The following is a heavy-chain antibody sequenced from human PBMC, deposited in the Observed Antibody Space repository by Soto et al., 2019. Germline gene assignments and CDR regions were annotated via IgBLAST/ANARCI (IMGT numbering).Heavy chain of an antibody. CDR1: GYTFTTYG. V-gene: IGHV1-18*01. D-gene: IGHD3-10*01. Sequence: QVQLEQSAPEVKKPGASVKVSCKASGYTFTTYGISWVRQAPGQGLEWLGWINTHNGNTNYAQDLQGRVIMTADTSTGTAYMELRILRSDDTAIYFCTREGSAHYYFYGMDAWGQEATVTVSS. CDR3: TREGSAHYYFYGMDA. J-gene: IGHJ6*02. CDR2: INTHNGNT.